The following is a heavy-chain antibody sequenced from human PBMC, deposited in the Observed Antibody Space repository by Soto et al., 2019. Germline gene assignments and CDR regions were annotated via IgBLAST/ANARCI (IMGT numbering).Heavy chain of an antibody. Sequence: PGGSLRLSCAGTGVILSNFYMSWIRQAPGKGLEWVSYISSSGTTTYYADSVKGRFTISRDNAKRSVYLQMNSLRAEDTAVYYCAKDRAVLAGITMIVVVITGFDYWGQGTLVTVSS. CDR2: ISSSGTTT. D-gene: IGHD3-22*01. J-gene: IGHJ4*02. V-gene: IGHV3-11*01. CDR3: AKDRAVLAGITMIVVVITGFDY. CDR1: GVILSNFY.